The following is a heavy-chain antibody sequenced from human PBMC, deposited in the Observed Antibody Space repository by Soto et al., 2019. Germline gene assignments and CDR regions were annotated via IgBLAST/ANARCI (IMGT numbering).Heavy chain of an antibody. J-gene: IGHJ5*02. CDR2: SYQSGST. Sequence: QLQLQESGSGLVKPSQTLSLTCAVSGGSISSGGYSWSWIRQPPGKGLEWIGYSYQSGSTYYNPSLNSRLTISVDRSKHQFSLKLPSVTAADTAVYFCASVPGPWRQGTLVTVSS. CDR3: ASVPGP. CDR1: GGSISSGGYS. V-gene: IGHV4-30-2*01. D-gene: IGHD3-10*01.